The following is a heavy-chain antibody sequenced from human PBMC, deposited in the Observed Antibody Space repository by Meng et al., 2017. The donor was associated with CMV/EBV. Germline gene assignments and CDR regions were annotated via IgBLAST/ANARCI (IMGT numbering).Heavy chain of an antibody. CDR1: GCAISSGSYY. CDR3: AREAFKVLFFPFDP. CDR2: IYTSGST. D-gene: IGHD1-1*01. V-gene: IGHV4-61*02. J-gene: IGHJ5*02. Sequence: QVPLQESGPGLLKPHTSPSLTCTVSGCAISSGSYYWSWIRQPAGKGLEWIGRIYTSGSTNYNPSLKSRVTISVDTSKNQFSLKLSSVTAADTAVYYCAREAFKVLFFPFDPWGQGTLVTVSS.